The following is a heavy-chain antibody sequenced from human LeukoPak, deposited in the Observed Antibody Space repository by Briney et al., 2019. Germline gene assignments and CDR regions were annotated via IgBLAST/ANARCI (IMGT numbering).Heavy chain of an antibody. J-gene: IGHJ4*02. V-gene: IGHV3-48*03. CDR2: ISSSSSTI. CDR3: AKEGGSSGYYIDY. CDR1: GFTFSSYE. D-gene: IGHD3-22*01. Sequence: GGSLRLSCAASGFTFSSYEMNWVRQAPGKGLEWVSYISSSSSTIYYADSVKGRFTISRDNSKNTLYLQMNSLRAEDTAVYYCAKEGGSSGYYIDYWGQGTLVTVSS.